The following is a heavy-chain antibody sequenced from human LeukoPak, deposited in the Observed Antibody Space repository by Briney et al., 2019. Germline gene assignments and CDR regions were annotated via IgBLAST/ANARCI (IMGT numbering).Heavy chain of an antibody. CDR2: ISYSGDTI. Sequence: PGGSLRLSCAASEFTFSDYYMSWIRQAPGRGLEWVSYISYSGDTIYYADSVKGRFTVSRDNAKNSLYLQMNSLRAEDTAVYYCARLGIITAAGSNDYWGQGTLVTVSS. J-gene: IGHJ4*02. CDR1: EFTFSDYY. CDR3: ARLGIITAAGSNDY. V-gene: IGHV3-11*01. D-gene: IGHD6-13*01.